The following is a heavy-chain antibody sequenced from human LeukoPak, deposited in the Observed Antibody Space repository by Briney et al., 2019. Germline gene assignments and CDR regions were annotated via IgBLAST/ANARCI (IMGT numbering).Heavy chain of an antibody. Sequence: SETLSLTCTVSGGSISSSSYYWGWIRQPPGKGLEWIGEINHSGSTNYNPSLKSRVTISVDTSKNQFSLKLSSVTAADTAVYYCAKDSTHYRVWDDYDSRGLYYWGQGTLVTVSS. CDR3: AKDSTHYRVWDDYDSRGLYY. CDR1: GGSISSSSYY. CDR2: INHSGST. D-gene: IGHD3-22*01. V-gene: IGHV4-39*07. J-gene: IGHJ4*02.